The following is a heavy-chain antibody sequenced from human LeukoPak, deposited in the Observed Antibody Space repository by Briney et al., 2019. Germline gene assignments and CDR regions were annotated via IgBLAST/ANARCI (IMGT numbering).Heavy chain of an antibody. D-gene: IGHD6-13*01. Sequence: PSETLSLTCTVSGGSISSYYWSWIRQPPGKGLEWIGYIYYSGSTNYNPSLKSRVTISVDTSKNQFSLKLSSVTAADTAVYYCARGRMAAAGPVDYWGQGTLVTVSS. CDR2: IYYSGST. CDR3: ARGRMAAAGPVDY. V-gene: IGHV4-59*01. J-gene: IGHJ4*02. CDR1: GGSISSYY.